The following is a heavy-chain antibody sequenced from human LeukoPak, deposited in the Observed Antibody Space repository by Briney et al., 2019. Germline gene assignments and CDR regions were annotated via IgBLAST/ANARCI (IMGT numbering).Heavy chain of an antibody. Sequence: ASVKVSCKASGYTFTSYDINWVRQATGQGLEWMGWMNPNSGNTGYAQKFQGRVTMTRNTSISTAYMELSSLRSEDTAVYYCANLGTYYYGSGSYPYYMDVWGKGTTVTISS. V-gene: IGHV1-8*01. CDR3: ANLGTYYYGSGSYPYYMDV. CDR2: MNPNSGNT. J-gene: IGHJ6*03. D-gene: IGHD3-10*01. CDR1: GYTFTSYD.